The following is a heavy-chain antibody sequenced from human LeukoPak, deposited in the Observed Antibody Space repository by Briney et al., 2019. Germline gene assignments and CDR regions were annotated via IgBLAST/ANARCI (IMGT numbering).Heavy chain of an antibody. D-gene: IGHD4-17*01. CDR2: IYSSGNT. CDR3: ARDYGDYLFDY. Sequence: SETLSPTCTVSGGSISNYYWGWIRQPAGKGLEWIGRIYSSGNTNYNPSLKSRITLSVDTSKNQFSLNLRSVTAADTAVYYCARDYGDYLFDYWGQGTLVTVSS. J-gene: IGHJ4*02. CDR1: GGSISNYY. V-gene: IGHV4-4*07.